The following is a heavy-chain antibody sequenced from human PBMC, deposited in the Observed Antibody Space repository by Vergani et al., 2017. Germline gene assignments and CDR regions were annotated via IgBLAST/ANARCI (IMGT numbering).Heavy chain of an antibody. CDR2: IYYSGST. CDR3: ARSPYDFWSGYSFYFYY. CDR1: GGSISSGGYY. J-gene: IGHJ4*02. Sequence: QVQLQESGPGLVKPSQTLSLTCTVSGGSISSGGYYWSWIRQHPGKGLEWIGYIYYSGSTYYNPSLKSRVTISIDTSKNQFSLKLSSVTAADTAVYYCARSPYDFWSGYSFYFYYWGQGTLVTVSS. D-gene: IGHD3-3*01. V-gene: IGHV4-31*03.